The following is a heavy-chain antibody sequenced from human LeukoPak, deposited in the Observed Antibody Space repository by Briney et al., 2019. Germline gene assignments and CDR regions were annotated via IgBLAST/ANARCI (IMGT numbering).Heavy chain of an antibody. CDR2: IYGGGTT. J-gene: IGHJ3*01. CDR3: TRDVSTFYDLSNGHPGGCHV. V-gene: IGHV3-53*05. CDR1: GFTVSSNY. Sequence: NPGGSLRLSCAASGFTVSSNYINWVRQAPGKGLECVSSIYGGGTTYYIESVKGRFTISRDNSKNTVYLQMSSLRAEDTAMYYCTRDVSTFYDLSNGHPGGCHVWGQGTMVTVSS. D-gene: IGHD3-3*01.